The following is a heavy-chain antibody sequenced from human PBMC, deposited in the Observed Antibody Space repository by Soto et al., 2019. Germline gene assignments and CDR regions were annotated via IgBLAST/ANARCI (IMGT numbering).Heavy chain of an antibody. CDR1: GFTFSSYG. D-gene: IGHD5-12*01. J-gene: IGHJ6*02. CDR2: ISYDGSNK. V-gene: IGHV3-30*18. Sequence: GSLRLSCAASGFTFSSYGMHWVRQAPGKGLEWVAVISYDGSNKYYAGSVKGRFTISRDNSKNTLYLQMNSLRAEDTAVYYCAKYTYEDGMDVWGQGTTVTVSS. CDR3: AKYTYEDGMDV.